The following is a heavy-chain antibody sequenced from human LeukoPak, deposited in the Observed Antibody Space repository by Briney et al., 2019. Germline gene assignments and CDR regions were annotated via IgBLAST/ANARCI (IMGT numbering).Heavy chain of an antibody. V-gene: IGHV4-39*07. CDR1: GGSISSSSYY. CDR2: IYYSGST. Sequence: SETLSLTCTVSGGSISSSSYYWGWIRQPPGKGLEWIGSIYYSGSTYYNPSLKSRVTISVDTSKNQFSLKLSSVTAADTAVYYCATERGFSNDYWGQGTLVTVSS. CDR3: ATERGFSNDY. J-gene: IGHJ4*02. D-gene: IGHD4-11*01.